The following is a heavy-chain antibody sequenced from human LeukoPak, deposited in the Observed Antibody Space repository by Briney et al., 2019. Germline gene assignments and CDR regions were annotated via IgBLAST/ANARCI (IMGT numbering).Heavy chain of an antibody. D-gene: IGHD3-10*01. Sequence: GESLKISCKGSGYSFTSYWIGWVRQMPGKGLEWMGIIYPGDSDTRYSPSFQGQVTISADKSISTAYLQWSSLKASDTAMYYCARQRVYYGSGSYYNNMDVWGQGTTVTVSS. V-gene: IGHV5-51*01. CDR3: ARQRVYYGSGSYYNNMDV. CDR1: GYSFTSYW. J-gene: IGHJ6*02. CDR2: IYPGDSDT.